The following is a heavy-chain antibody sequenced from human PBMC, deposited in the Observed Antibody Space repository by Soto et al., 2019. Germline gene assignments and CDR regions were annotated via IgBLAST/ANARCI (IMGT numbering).Heavy chain of an antibody. J-gene: IGHJ4*02. D-gene: IGHD4-17*01. V-gene: IGHV3-23*01. CDR1: GFSFSDYA. Sequence: EVQLLESGGGLVQPGGSLRLSCAASGFSFSDYAMSWVRQAPGKGLEWVSIISGDAGSTKYADSVKGRFTISRVNSKNTVYMQMNSLRADDTAVYYCAKRVYGDYVWFDYWGQGPMVTVSS. CDR2: ISGDAGST. CDR3: AKRVYGDYVWFDY.